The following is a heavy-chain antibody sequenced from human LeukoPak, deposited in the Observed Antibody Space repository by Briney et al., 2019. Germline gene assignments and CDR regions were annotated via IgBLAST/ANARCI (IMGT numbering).Heavy chain of an antibody. CDR3: AKDPNPTGIYSNYWVY. J-gene: IGHJ4*02. D-gene: IGHD4-11*01. CDR2: ISYDGSNK. CDR1: GFTFSNYG. V-gene: IGHV3-30*18. Sequence: GGSLRLSCAASGFTFSNYGMHWVRQAPGKGLEWVAIISYDGSNKYYADSVKGRFTISRDNSKNTLYLQMNSLRAEDTAVYYYAKDPNPTGIYSNYWVYWGQGTLVTVSS.